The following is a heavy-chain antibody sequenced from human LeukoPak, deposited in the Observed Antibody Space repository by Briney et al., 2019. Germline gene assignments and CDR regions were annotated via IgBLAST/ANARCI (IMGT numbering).Heavy chain of an antibody. CDR3: ARRRITIFGVVTDIYFDY. J-gene: IGHJ4*02. D-gene: IGHD3-3*01. V-gene: IGHV3-7*01. CDR1: GFTFSTYW. Sequence: GGSLRPSCAASGFTFSTYWMTWVRQAPGKGLEWVANINQDGSEKYYLDSVKGRFTISRDNAKNSLYLQMDGLRPEDTAVYYCARRRITIFGVVTDIYFDYWGQGTLVTVSS. CDR2: INQDGSEK.